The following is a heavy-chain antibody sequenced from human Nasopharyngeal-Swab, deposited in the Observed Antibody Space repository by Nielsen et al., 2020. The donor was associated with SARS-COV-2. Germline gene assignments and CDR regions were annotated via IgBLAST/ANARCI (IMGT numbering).Heavy chain of an antibody. CDR1: GFTFRDDY. Sequence: GESLKISSAASGFTFRDDYMSRSRQAPGKGLERVSYISSSSSYTNYADSVKGRFTISRDKAKNSLYLQMNSLRAEDTAVYYCARGTATGWFDPWGQGTMVTVSS. J-gene: IGHJ5*02. CDR3: ARGTATGWFDP. V-gene: IGHV3-11*05. D-gene: IGHD4-17*01. CDR2: ISSSSSYT.